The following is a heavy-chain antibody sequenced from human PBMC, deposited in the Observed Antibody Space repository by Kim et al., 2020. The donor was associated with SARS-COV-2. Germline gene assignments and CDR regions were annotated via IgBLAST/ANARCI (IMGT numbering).Heavy chain of an antibody. D-gene: IGHD4-17*01. J-gene: IGHJ3*02. CDR3: AHIPTTLNRDYGDLQSLAFDI. CDR2: IYWDDDK. V-gene: IGHV2-5*02. CDR1: GFSLSTSGVG. Sequence: SGPTLVKPTQTLTLTCTFSGFSLSTSGVGVGWIRQPPGKALEWLALIYWDDDKRYSPSLKSRLTITKDTSKNQVVLTMTNMDPVDTATYYCAHIPTTLNRDYGDLQSLAFDIWGQGTMVTVSS.